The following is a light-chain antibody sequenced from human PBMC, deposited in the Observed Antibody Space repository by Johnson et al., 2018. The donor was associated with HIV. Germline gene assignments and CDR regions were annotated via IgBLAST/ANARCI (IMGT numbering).Light chain of an antibody. J-gene: IGLJ1*01. CDR3: VGCDSRLSGYV. CDR2: DNN. CDR1: NTNIGNDF. Sequence: QSVLTQPPSVSAAPGQKVTVSCSGSNTNIGNDFVSWYQQLPGKAPRLLIYDNNKRPSGIPDRFSGSKSGPSATLGITGLQTGDEADYYCVGCDSRLSGYVFGTGTTVTVL. V-gene: IGLV1-51*01.